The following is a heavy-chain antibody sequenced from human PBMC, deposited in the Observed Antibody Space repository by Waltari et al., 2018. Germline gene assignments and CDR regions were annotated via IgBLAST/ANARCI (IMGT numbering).Heavy chain of an antibody. J-gene: IGHJ4*02. V-gene: IGHV3-7*03. CDR2: IKQDGSEK. CDR3: ARDTTGGLGHFDY. Sequence: DVQLVESGGGLVQPGGSLRPSCAASGFIFSNYWLSWGRQAPGKGLEWVANIKQDGSEKYYVDSVKGRFTISRDNAKNSLYLQMNSLRAEDTAVYFCARDTTGGLGHFDYWGQGTLVTVPS. D-gene: IGHD1-1*01. CDR1: GFIFSNYW.